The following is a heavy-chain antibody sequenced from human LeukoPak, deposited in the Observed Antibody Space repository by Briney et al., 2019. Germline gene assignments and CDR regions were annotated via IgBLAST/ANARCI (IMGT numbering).Heavy chain of an antibody. CDR2: VDYSGTT. D-gene: IGHD2-15*01. V-gene: IGHV4-59*05. Sequence: TSETLSLTCTVSGGSISSYYWSWIRQPPGKGLEWIGSVDYSGTTYYNPSLKSRVTISADTSKNQFSLNLASVTAADTTVYYCARLNPVGQDCTGANCYTLYFFDYWGQGSLVTVSS. CDR1: GGSISSYY. J-gene: IGHJ4*02. CDR3: ARLNPVGQDCTGANCYTLYFFDY.